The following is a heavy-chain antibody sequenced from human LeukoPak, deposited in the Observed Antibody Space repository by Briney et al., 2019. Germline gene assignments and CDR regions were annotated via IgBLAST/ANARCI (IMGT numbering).Heavy chain of an antibody. CDR1: GGTFSSYA. CDR3: ARVKGSGSYTIDY. Sequence: ASVKVSCKASGGTFSSYAIRWVRQAPGQGLEGMGRIIPILGIANYAHKFQGRVTINADKSTSTAYMELSSLRSEDTAVYYCARVKGSGSYTIDYWGQGTLGTVSS. V-gene: IGHV1-69*04. CDR2: IIPILGIA. D-gene: IGHD1-26*01. J-gene: IGHJ4*02.